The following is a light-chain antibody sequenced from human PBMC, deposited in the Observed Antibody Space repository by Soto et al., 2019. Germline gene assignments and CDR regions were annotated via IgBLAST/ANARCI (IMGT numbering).Light chain of an antibody. CDR2: KTS. V-gene: IGKV1-5*03. CDR3: QQYNNSPWT. J-gene: IGKJ1*01. CDR1: QCINSW. Sequence: DIQMPHPISTLSASVGDRVPIPCLASQCINSWLAWYQQKPGKAPKLLIYKTSSLESGVPSRFSGRGSRTEFTLTISSLQPDDLATSYCQQYNNSPWTFGQGTMVEIK.